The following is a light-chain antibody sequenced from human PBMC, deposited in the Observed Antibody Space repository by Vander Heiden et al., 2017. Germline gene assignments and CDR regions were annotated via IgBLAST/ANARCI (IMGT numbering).Light chain of an antibody. V-gene: IGKV1-5*03. CDR3: QKYNSDSVT. CDR2: KAA. CDR1: QNISPC. J-gene: IGKJ2*01. Sequence: DIQMTQSPSTLSASVGDNVTITCRASQNISPCLSWYQQQTGEAPKRLIYKAATLQGGVPSKCCGGGSGTEFTLTIISLQPDDFSTDYCQKYNSDSVTFGQGTKVDIK.